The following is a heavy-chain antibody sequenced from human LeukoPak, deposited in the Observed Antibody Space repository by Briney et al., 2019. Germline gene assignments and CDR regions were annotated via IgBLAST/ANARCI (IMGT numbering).Heavy chain of an antibody. Sequence: ASVKVPCKTSGYTFTTTYIIWVRQAPGQGLEWMGWVSAYNGKTSYAQKFQGRVTMTMDTSTTTAYMDLTSLTFDDTAVYYCARGGTYYPCIDYWGQGTLVTVSS. V-gene: IGHV1-18*01. CDR3: ARGGTYYPCIDY. CDR2: VSAYNGKT. D-gene: IGHD1-26*01. CDR1: GYTFTTTY. J-gene: IGHJ4*02.